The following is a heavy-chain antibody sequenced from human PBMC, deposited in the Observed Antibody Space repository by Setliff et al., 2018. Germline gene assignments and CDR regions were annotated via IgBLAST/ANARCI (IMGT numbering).Heavy chain of an antibody. CDR3: ARDNNPGYRGYWGRFDY. V-gene: IGHV4-31*03. CDR1: GGSISSGGYY. J-gene: IGHJ4*02. D-gene: IGHD3-16*02. Sequence: SETLSLTCTVSGGSISSGGYYWSWIRQHPGKGLEWIGYIYYSGSTYYNPSLKSRVTISVDTSKNQFSLKLSSVTAADTAVYYCARDNNPGYRGYWGRFDYWGQGTLVTVS. CDR2: IYYSGST.